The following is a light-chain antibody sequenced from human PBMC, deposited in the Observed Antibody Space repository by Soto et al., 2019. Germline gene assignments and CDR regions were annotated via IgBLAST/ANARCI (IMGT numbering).Light chain of an antibody. CDR2: AAS. J-gene: IGKJ4*01. CDR1: QSISSW. V-gene: IGKV1-5*01. Sequence: DIQMTQSPSTLSATAGDRVTVTCRASQSISSWLAWYHQKPGKAPKLLIYAASSLQSGVPPRFSGSGSGTDFTLTISCLQSEDFATYYCQQYYSYPLTFGGGTKVDIK. CDR3: QQYYSYPLT.